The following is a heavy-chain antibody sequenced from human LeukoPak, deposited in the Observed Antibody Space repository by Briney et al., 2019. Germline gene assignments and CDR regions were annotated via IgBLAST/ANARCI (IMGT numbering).Heavy chain of an antibody. Sequence: SETLSLTCTVSGGSISSSTYYWGWIRRPPGKGLEWIGSIYYSGSTYYNPSLKSRVTVSVGTSKNQISLNLSSVTAAGTAVYYCVRGSTLRHYQYWGQGTLVTVSS. V-gene: IGHV4-39*01. D-gene: IGHD3-16*01. CDR2: IYYSGST. J-gene: IGHJ4*02. CDR1: GGSISSSTYY. CDR3: VRGSTLRHYQY.